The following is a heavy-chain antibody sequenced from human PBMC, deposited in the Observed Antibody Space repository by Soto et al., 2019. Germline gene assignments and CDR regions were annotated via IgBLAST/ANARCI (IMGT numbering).Heavy chain of an antibody. D-gene: IGHD3-10*01. J-gene: IGHJ4*02. CDR1: GGTFSRHS. CDR2: IIPIFDAT. CDR3: ARDLTSVRGS. V-gene: IGHV1-69*01. Sequence: QVQMVQSGAEVKKPGSSARVSCKVSGGTFSRHSISWVRQAPGQGLEWMGGIIPIFDATQYAQKFQGRLTITADESTNSFHMDLSGLRPEDTARYDCARDLTSVRGSWGQGTLVTVS.